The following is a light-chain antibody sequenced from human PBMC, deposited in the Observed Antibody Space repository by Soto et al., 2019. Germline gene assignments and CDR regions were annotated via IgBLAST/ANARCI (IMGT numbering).Light chain of an antibody. CDR3: QQYGSSGT. CDR2: GAS. V-gene: IGKV3-15*01. J-gene: IGKJ1*01. Sequence: EIVTSQSPATLSESKGDRATLXCGSSQSVSSNLAWYQQKPGQAPRLLIYGASTRATGIPARFSGSGSGTDFTLTISRLEPEDFAVYYCQQYGSSGTVGQGTKVDI. CDR1: QSVSSN.